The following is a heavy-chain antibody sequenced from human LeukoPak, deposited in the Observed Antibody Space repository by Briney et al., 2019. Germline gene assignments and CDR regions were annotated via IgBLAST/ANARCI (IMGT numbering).Heavy chain of an antibody. CDR3: AREDSTVTNRNWFDP. Sequence: ASVKVSCKASGYTFTSYAMHWVRQAPGQRLEWMGWINAGNGNTKYPQKFQDRVTITRDTAASTAYMELSSLRSEDTAVYYCAREDSTVTNRNWFDPWGQGTLVTVSS. J-gene: IGHJ5*02. D-gene: IGHD4-17*01. V-gene: IGHV1-3*01. CDR1: GYTFTSYA. CDR2: INAGNGNT.